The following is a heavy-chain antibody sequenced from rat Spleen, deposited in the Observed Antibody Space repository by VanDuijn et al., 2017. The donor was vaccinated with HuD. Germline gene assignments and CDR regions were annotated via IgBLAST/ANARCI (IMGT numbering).Heavy chain of an antibody. CDR2: MWTGGGT. J-gene: IGHJ2*01. D-gene: IGHD3-1*01. CDR1: GFSLTSYH. V-gene: IGHV2S1*01. CDR3: TIHPRY. Sequence: QVQLKESGPGLVQPSQTLSLTCTVSGFSLTSYHVSWVRQPPGKSLVWMGTMWTGGGTNYNSAVKSPLSSTRDTSRNQVFLKMNSLQTDDTGTYYCTIHPRYWGQGVMVTVSS.